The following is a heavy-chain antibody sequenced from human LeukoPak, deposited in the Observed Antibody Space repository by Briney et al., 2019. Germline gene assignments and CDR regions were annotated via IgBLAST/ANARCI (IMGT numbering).Heavy chain of an antibody. D-gene: IGHD2-15*01. CDR2: MSGSGGST. CDR3: AKDTHVVAATPYYFDD. J-gene: IGHJ4*02. Sequence: GGSLRLSCATSGFTFSTYAMSWVRQAPGEGLEWVSTMSGSGGSTYYADSVKGRFTISRDNSKNTLYLQMNSLRAEDTAVYYCAKDTHVVAATPYYFDDWGQGTLVTVSS. CDR1: GFTFSTYA. V-gene: IGHV3-23*01.